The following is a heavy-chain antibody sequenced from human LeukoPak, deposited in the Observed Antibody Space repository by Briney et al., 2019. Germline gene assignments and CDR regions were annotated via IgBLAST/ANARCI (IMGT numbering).Heavy chain of an antibody. CDR2: IYYSGST. D-gene: IGHD5-24*01. CDR1: GGSIISRSYY. J-gene: IGHJ4*02. Sequence: SETLSLTCTVSGGSIISRSYYWGWIRQPPGKGLEWIGSIYYSGSTYYNPSLKSRVTISVDTSKNQFSLKLSSVTAADTAVYYCARHRSGWLQSSFDYWGQGTLVTVSS. V-gene: IGHV4-39*01. CDR3: ARHRSGWLQSSFDY.